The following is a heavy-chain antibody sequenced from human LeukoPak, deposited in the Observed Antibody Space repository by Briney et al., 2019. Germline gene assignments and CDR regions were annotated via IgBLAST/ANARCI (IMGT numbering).Heavy chain of an antibody. CDR1: GYTFTSYG. CDR2: ISAYNDNT. D-gene: IGHD3-22*01. V-gene: IGHV1-18*01. Sequence: ASVKVSCRASGYTFTSYGISWVRQAPGQGLEWMGWISAYNDNTNYAQKLQGRVTITTATSTSTAYMELRSLRSDDTAVYYCARGSPPRRNYNTRGYYSYYFDYWGQGTLVTVSS. J-gene: IGHJ4*02. CDR3: ARGSPPRRNYNTRGYYSYYFDY.